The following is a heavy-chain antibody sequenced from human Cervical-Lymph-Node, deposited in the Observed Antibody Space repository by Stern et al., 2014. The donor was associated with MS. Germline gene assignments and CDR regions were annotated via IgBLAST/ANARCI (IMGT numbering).Heavy chain of an antibody. D-gene: IGHD4-17*01. Sequence: QVQLQESGPGLVKPSQTLSLTCTVSGGSFSSGGFYWSWLPPHPGQGLEGIGYIYYSGSTYYNSSLKSIVTISVDTSKNQFSLKLSSVTAADTAVYYCAAYGDYGWFDPWGQGTLVTVSS. J-gene: IGHJ5*02. V-gene: IGHV4-31*01. CDR2: IYYSGST. CDR3: AAYGDYGWFDP. CDR1: GGSFSSGGFY.